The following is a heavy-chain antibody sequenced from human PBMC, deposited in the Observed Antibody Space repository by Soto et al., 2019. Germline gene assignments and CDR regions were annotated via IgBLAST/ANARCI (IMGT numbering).Heavy chain of an antibody. CDR2: VHSSGIT. Sequence: PSETLSLTCTVSGGSVSNDNFYWSWIRQPPGKGLEWIGYVHSSGITNYNPSLKRRVTISVDTSRNQFSLKLSSVTAADTAVYYCARQVPAAIRLGWFDPWGQGTLVTVSS. D-gene: IGHD2-2*02. CDR3: ARQVPAAIRLGWFDP. V-gene: IGHV4-61*01. CDR1: GGSVSNDNFY. J-gene: IGHJ5*02.